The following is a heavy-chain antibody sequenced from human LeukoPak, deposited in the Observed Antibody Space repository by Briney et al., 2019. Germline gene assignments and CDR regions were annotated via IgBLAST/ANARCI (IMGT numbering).Heavy chain of an antibody. Sequence: SETLSLTCAVYGGSFSGYYWSWIRQPPGKGLEWIGEINHSGSTNYNPSLKSRVTISVDASKNQFSLKLSSVTAADTAVYYCAIGTIFGVVAAAYWGQGTLVTVSS. V-gene: IGHV4-34*01. J-gene: IGHJ4*02. CDR2: INHSGST. CDR1: GGSFSGYY. CDR3: AIGTIFGVVAAAY. D-gene: IGHD3-3*01.